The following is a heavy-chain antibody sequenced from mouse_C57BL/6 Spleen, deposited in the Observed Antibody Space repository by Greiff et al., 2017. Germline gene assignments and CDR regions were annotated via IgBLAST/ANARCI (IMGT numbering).Heavy chain of an antibody. D-gene: IGHD1-1*01. CDR3: ARGYGPWYFDV. CDR1: GYTFTSYW. Sequence: QVQLQQPGAELVRPGSSVKLSCKASGYTFTSYWMDWVKQRPGQGLEWIGNIYPSDSETHYNQKFKDKATLTVDKSSSTAYMQLSSLTSEDSAVYYCARGYGPWYFDVWGTGTTVTVSS. J-gene: IGHJ1*03. V-gene: IGHV1-61*01. CDR2: IYPSDSET.